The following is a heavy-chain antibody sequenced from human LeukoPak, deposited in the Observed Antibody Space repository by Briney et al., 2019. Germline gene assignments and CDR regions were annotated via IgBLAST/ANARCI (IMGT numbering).Heavy chain of an antibody. D-gene: IGHD6-6*01. J-gene: IGHJ4*02. V-gene: IGHV3-7*05. CDR3: ARIAARRLDY. CDR1: GFTFSSYG. Sequence: TGGSLRLSCAASGFTFSSYGMHWVRQAPGKGLEWVANINQDGSEKYYVDSVKGRFTISRGNAKNSLYLQVNSLRAEDTAVYYCARIAARRLDYWGQGTLVTVSS. CDR2: INQDGSEK.